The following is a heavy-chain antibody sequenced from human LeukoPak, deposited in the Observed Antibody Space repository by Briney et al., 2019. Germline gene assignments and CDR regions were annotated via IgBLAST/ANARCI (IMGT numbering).Heavy chain of an antibody. CDR2: INHSGST. CDR1: GGSFSGYY. Sequence: SETLSLTCAVYGGSFSGYYWSWIRQPPGEGLEWIGEINHSGSTNYNPSLKSRVTISVDTSKNQFSLKLSSVTAADTAVYYCASRTEYYYDSSGYPNRPVDYWGQGTLVTVSS. V-gene: IGHV4-34*01. J-gene: IGHJ4*02. D-gene: IGHD3-22*01. CDR3: ASRTEYYYDSSGYPNRPVDY.